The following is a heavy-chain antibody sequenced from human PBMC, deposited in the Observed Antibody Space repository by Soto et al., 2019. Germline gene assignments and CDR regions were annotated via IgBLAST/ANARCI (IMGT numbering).Heavy chain of an antibody. CDR1: GGSFSGYY. D-gene: IGHD1-7*01. Sequence: PSETLSLTCAVYGGSFSGYYWSWIRQPPGKGLEWIGEINHSGSTNYNPSLKSRVTISVDTSKNQFSLKLSSVTAADTAVYYCARGKTTRQDGWFDPWGQGTLVTVSS. J-gene: IGHJ5*02. CDR2: INHSGST. CDR3: ARGKTTRQDGWFDP. V-gene: IGHV4-34*01.